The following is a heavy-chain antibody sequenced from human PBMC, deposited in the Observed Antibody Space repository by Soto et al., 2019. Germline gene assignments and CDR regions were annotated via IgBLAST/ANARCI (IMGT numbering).Heavy chain of an antibody. J-gene: IGHJ3*02. CDR3: AREPDRMRTNGGGAFDI. CDR2: IWYDGSNK. V-gene: IGHV3-33*01. Sequence: GGSLRLSCAASGFTFSSYGMHWVRQAPGKGLEWVAVIWYDGSNKYYADSVKGRFTISRDNSKNTLYLQMNSLRAEDTAVYYCAREPDRMRTNGGGAFDIWGQGTMVTVSS. D-gene: IGHD2-8*01. CDR1: GFTFSSYG.